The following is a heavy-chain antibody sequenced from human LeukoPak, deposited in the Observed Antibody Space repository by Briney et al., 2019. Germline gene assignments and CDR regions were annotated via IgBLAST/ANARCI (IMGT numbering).Heavy chain of an antibody. CDR1: GASISSYY. D-gene: IGHD3-10*01. J-gene: IGHJ4*02. CDR2: IYHSGST. CDR3: ARGPDYGSGSYRGPFDY. V-gene: IGHV4-59*01. Sequence: SETLSLTCTVSGASISSYYWSWIRQPPGKGLEWIGYIYHSGSTNYNPSLKSRVTISVDTSKNQFSLKLSSVTAADTAVYYCARGPDYGSGSYRGPFDYWGQGTLVTVSS.